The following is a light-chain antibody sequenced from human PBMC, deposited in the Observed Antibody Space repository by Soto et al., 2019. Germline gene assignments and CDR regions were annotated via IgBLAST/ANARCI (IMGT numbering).Light chain of an antibody. Sequence: DIQMTQSPSTLSGSVGDRVTITCRARQTIRSWLAWYQQKPGKAPKLLIYKASTLKSWVPSRFSGSGSGTEFTLTISSLQPDDFATYYCQHYNSYSEAFGQGTKVDIK. CDR2: KAS. CDR1: QTIRSW. CDR3: QHYNSYSEA. J-gene: IGKJ1*01. V-gene: IGKV1-5*03.